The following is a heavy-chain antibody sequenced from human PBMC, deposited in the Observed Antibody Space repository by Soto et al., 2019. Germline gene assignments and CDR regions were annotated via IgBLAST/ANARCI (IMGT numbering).Heavy chain of an antibody. CDR2: INPSGGST. V-gene: IGHV1-46*01. CDR1: GYTFTSYE. CDR3: ARDARSGPNHAEYFQH. D-gene: IGHD5-12*01. Sequence: ASVKVSCKASGYTFTSYEMYWVRQAPGQGLEWMGIINPSGGSTTYAQKFQGRVTMTRDTSTSTVYMELSSLRSEDTAVYYCARDARSGPNHAEYFQHWGQGTLVTVSS. J-gene: IGHJ1*01.